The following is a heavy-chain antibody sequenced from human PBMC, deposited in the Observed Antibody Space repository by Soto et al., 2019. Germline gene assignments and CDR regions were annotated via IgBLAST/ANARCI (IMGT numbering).Heavy chain of an antibody. V-gene: IGHV4-39*01. CDR2: IYYSGST. Sequence: PSETLSLTCTVSGGSISSSSYYWGWIRQPPGKGLEWIGSIYYSGSTYYNPSLKSRVTISVDTSKNQFSLKLSSVTAADTAVYYCARPPIGRNGAAPEGWFDPWGQGTLVTVSS. J-gene: IGHJ5*02. CDR3: ARPPIGRNGAAPEGWFDP. CDR1: GGSISSSSYY. D-gene: IGHD6-6*01.